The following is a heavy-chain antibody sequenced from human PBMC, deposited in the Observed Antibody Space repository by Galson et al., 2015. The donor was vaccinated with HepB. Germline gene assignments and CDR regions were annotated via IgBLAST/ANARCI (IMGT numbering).Heavy chain of an antibody. J-gene: IGHJ6*02. V-gene: IGHV1-46*01. D-gene: IGHD3-10*01. CDR3: ARVGVTMVPEGGMDV. Sequence: SVKVSCKASGYTFTSYYMHWVRQAPGQGLEWMGIINPSGGSTSYAQKFQGRVTMTRDTSTSTVYMELSSLRSEDTAVYYCARVGVTMVPEGGMDVWGQGTTVTVSS. CDR2: INPSGGST. CDR1: GYTFTSYY.